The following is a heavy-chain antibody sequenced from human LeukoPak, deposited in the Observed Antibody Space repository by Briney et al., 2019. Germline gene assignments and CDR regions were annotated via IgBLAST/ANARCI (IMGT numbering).Heavy chain of an antibody. J-gene: IGHJ4*02. CDR1: GFSFSSYA. Sequence: GGSLRLSCAASGFSFSSYAMSWVRQAPGKGLEWVSGISGSGGSTYYADSVKGRFTISRDNSKNTLYLQMNSLRAEDTAVYYCAKDIVWYGSGSYVRGHWGQGTLVTVSS. CDR2: ISGSGGST. V-gene: IGHV3-23*01. CDR3: AKDIVWYGSGSYVRGH. D-gene: IGHD3-10*01.